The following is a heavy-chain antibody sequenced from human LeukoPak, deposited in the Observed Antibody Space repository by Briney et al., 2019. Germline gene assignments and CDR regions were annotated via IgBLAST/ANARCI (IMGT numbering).Heavy chain of an antibody. CDR2: ISGSGGST. Sequence: GGSLRLSCAASGFTFSSYAMSWVRQAPGKGLEWVSAISGSGGSTYYADSVKGRFTISIDNSKNTLYLQMNSLRAEDTAVYYCARRAGAYTHPYDYRGQGTLVTVSS. CDR3: ARRAGAYTHPYDY. V-gene: IGHV3-23*01. D-gene: IGHD3-16*01. J-gene: IGHJ4*02. CDR1: GFTFSSYA.